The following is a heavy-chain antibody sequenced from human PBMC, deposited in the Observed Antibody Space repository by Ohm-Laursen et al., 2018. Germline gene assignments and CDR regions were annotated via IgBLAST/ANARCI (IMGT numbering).Heavy chain of an antibody. CDR1: GGSFSGYY. CDR2: INYSGST. J-gene: IGHJ5*02. D-gene: IGHD2-2*01. Sequence: SETLSLTCAVYGGSFSGYYWSWIRQPPGKGLEWIGEINYSGSTNYNPSLKSRVTISVDTSKNQFSLKPSSVTAADTAVYYCASTLGSTSLNWFDPWGQGTLVTVSS. V-gene: IGHV4-34*01. CDR3: ASTLGSTSLNWFDP.